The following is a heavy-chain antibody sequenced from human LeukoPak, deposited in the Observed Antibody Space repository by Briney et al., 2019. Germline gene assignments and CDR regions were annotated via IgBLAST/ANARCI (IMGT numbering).Heavy chain of an antibody. CDR1: GFTFSNYA. D-gene: IGHD5-12*01. V-gene: IGHV3-23*01. CDR2: ISGSGGST. CDR3: ARSQGIVATIMDY. J-gene: IGHJ4*02. Sequence: GGSLRLSCAVSGFTFSNYAMSWVRQAPGKGLEWVSVISGSGGSTYYADSVKGRFTISRDNSKDTLYLQMNSPRAEDTAVYYCARSQGIVATIMDYWGQGTLVTVSS.